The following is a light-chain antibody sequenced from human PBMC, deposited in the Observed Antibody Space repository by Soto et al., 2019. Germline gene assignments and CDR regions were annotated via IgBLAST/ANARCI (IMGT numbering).Light chain of an antibody. V-gene: IGKV3-15*01. CDR1: QSVSSN. CDR2: GAS. CDR3: QQYNNWPPWT. J-gene: IGKJ1*01. Sequence: EIVMTQSPATLSVSPGERATLSCRASQSVSSNLAWYQQKPGQAPRLLIYGASTRATGIPARFSGSGSGTVFTLTISSLQSEDFAVYYCQQYNNWPPWTFAQGTKVEIK.